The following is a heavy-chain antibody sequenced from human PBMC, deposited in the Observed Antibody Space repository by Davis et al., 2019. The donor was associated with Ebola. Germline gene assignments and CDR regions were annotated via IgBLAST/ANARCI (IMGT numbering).Heavy chain of an antibody. V-gene: IGHV3-48*02. D-gene: IGHD6-13*01. CDR1: GFTSSSYS. Sequence: PAGSLSLSCAASGFTSSSYSMNWVRQAPGKGLEWVSYISSSSSTIYYADSVKGRFTISRDNAKNSLYLQMNSLRDEDTAVYYCARVMTGSSSWYGPFDIWGQGTMVTVSS. CDR3: ARVMTGSSSWYGPFDI. CDR2: ISSSSSTI. J-gene: IGHJ3*02.